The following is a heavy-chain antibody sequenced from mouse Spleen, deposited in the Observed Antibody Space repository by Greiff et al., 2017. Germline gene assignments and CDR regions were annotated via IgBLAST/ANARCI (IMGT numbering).Heavy chain of an antibody. CDR1: GFTFSSYA. CDR3: AREITTVYAMDY. Sequence: EVMLVESGGGLVKPGGSLKLSCAASGFTFSSYAMSWVRQTPEKRLEWVATISSGGSYTYYPDSVKGRFTISRDNAKNTLYLQMSSLRSEDTAMYYCAREITTVYAMDYWGQGTSVTVSS. J-gene: IGHJ4*01. D-gene: IGHD2-4*01. CDR2: ISSGGSYT. V-gene: IGHV5-9-1*01.